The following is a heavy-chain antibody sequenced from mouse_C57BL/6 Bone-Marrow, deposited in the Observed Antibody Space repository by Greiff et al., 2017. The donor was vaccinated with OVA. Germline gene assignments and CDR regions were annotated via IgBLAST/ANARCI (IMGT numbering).Heavy chain of an antibody. CDR1: GYTFTDYE. Sequence: VQRVESGAELVRPGASVTLSCKASGYTFTDYEMHWVKQTPVHGLEWIGAIDPETGGTAYNQKFKGKAMLTADKSSSTAYMELRSLTSEDSDDCYSTGGGYFDVWGTGTTVTVSS. CDR3: TGGGYFDV. CDR2: IDPETGGT. J-gene: IGHJ1*03. V-gene: IGHV1-15*01.